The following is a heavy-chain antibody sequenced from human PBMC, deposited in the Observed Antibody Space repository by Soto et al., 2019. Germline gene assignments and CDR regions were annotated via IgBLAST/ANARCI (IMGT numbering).Heavy chain of an antibody. D-gene: IGHD3-16*01. V-gene: IGHV3-7*01. CDR1: GFTFSSYW. J-gene: IGHJ6*02. Sequence: EVQLVESGGGLVQPGGSLRLSCAASGFTFSSYWMSWVRQAPGKGLEWVANIKQDGSEKYYVDSVKGRCTISRDNAKNSLYLQVNSLRAEDTAVYYCARTFVVAPYLLGYYYYYGMDVWGQGTTVTVSS. CDR2: IKQDGSEK. CDR3: ARTFVVAPYLLGYYYYYGMDV.